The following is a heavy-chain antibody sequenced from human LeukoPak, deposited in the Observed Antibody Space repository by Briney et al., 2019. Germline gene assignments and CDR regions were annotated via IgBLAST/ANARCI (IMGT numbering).Heavy chain of an antibody. CDR1: GSTFSSYA. J-gene: IGHJ4*02. V-gene: IGHV3-30-3*01. Sequence: GASLRLSCAASGSTFSSYAMHWVSQAPGKGLEWVASISYDGSNKYYPDSVKWRFNISRDNTNNTLYWQMNRPKTEPTAAVYCARDYGDQDFDYWGQGTLVTVSS. CDR2: ISYDGSNK. D-gene: IGHD4-17*01. CDR3: ARDYGDQDFDY.